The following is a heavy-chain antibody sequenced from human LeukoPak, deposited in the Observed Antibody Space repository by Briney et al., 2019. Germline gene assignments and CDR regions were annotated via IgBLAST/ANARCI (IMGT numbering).Heavy chain of an antibody. CDR2: INHSGST. CDR3: ARAEYSSDY. V-gene: IGHV4-34*01. CDR1: GGCFSGYY. D-gene: IGHD6-13*01. Sequence: PSETLSLTCAVSGGCFSGYYWSWIRHPPGKGLEWIWEINHSGSTNYNPSLNSRVTISLDTSKNHLSLKLISVTAADAAVYYCARAEYSSDYWGQGTLVTVSS. J-gene: IGHJ4*02.